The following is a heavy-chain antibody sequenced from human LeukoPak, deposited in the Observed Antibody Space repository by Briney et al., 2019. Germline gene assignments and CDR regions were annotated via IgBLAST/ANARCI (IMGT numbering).Heavy chain of an antibody. J-gene: IGHJ6*04. Sequence: PGGSLRLSCAASGFTFGSYSMSWVRQAPGKGLEWVSSISGSGDNTYYADSVKGRFTISRDNAKNSLYLQMNSLRAEDTAVYYCAELGITMIGGVWGKGTTVTISS. V-gene: IGHV3-23*01. CDR1: GFTFGSYS. CDR2: ISGSGDNT. CDR3: AELGITMIGGV. D-gene: IGHD3-10*02.